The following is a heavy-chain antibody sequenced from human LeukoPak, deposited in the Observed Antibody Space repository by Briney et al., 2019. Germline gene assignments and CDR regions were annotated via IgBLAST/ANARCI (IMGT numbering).Heavy chain of an antibody. D-gene: IGHD2-15*01. CDR2: IYTSGST. V-gene: IGHV4-61*02. Sequence: PSETLSLTCTVSGGSISSTNYYWGWIRQPAGKGLEWIGRIYTSGSTDYNPSLKSRVTISKDTSKNEFSLKLSSVTAADTAVYYCARDSPPAYCSGGSCYFDYWGQGTLVTVSS. CDR1: GGSISSTNYY. CDR3: ARDSPPAYCSGGSCYFDY. J-gene: IGHJ4*02.